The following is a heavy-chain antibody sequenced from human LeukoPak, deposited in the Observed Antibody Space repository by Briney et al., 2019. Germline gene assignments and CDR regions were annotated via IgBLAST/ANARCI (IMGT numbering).Heavy chain of an antibody. J-gene: IGHJ3*02. D-gene: IGHD3-10*01. Sequence: GGSLRLSFAASGFTFSSYGMHWVRQAPGKGLEWVAVISYDGSNKYYADSVKGRFTISRDNSNNTLYLQMNSLRAEDTAVYYCVAGAFDIWGQGTMVTVSS. CDR2: ISYDGSNK. CDR1: GFTFSSYG. V-gene: IGHV3-30*03. CDR3: VAGAFDI.